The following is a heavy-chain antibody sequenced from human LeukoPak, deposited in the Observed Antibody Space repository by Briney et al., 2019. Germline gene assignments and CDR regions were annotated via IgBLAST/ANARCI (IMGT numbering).Heavy chain of an antibody. V-gene: IGHV4-30-4*08. J-gene: IGHJ5*02. CDR1: GGSLSSVDYY. D-gene: IGHD3-3*01. CDR3: ARDTTYYDFWSGYYARNWFDP. Sequence: SETLSLTCTVSGGSLSSVDYYWSWIRQPPGKGLEGTGYIYYSGSTYYNPSLKSRVTISVDTSKNQFSLKLSSVTAADTAVYYCARDTTYYDFWSGYYARNWFDPWGQGTLVTVSS. CDR2: IYYSGST.